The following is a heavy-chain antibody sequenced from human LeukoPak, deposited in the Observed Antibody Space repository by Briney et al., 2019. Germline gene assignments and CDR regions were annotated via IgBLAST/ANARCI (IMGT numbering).Heavy chain of an antibody. J-gene: IGHJ4*02. Sequence: GGSLRLSCAASGFTFSSYAMTWVRQPPGEGREGVSSITGSTGSTYYADSVKGRFTISRDNSNNTMYLQMNSLRAEDTAVYYCAKRYSGSSGLYNFDYWGQGTLVTVSS. CDR3: AKRYSGSSGLYNFDY. CDR2: ITGSTGST. CDR1: GFTFSSYA. D-gene: IGHD1-26*01. V-gene: IGHV3-23*01.